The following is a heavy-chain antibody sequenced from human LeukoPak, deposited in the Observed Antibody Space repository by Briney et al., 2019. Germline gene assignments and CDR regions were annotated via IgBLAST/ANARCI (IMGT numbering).Heavy chain of an antibody. CDR2: ISVYDGRT. J-gene: IGHJ4*02. CDR3: ARDPITATGRRYFDY. D-gene: IGHD6-13*01. Sequence: GASVKVSCKATGYTFTSYDISWVRQAPGQGLEWMGWISVYDGRTNYAQKLQGRVTMTTDTSTNTAYMELRSLRSDDTAVYYCARDPITATGRRYFDYWAREPWSPSPQ. CDR1: GYTFTSYD. V-gene: IGHV1-18*01.